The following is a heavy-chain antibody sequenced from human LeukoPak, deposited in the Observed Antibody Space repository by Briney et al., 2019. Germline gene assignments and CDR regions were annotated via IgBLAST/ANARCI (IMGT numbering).Heavy chain of an antibody. J-gene: IGHJ6*02. Sequence: GGSLRLSCAVSGFTVSSKYMTWVRQAPGKGLKWVSVIYSAGNTFYADSVKGRFTISRDNSKNTLYLQMNSLRAEDTAVYYCAKALDQDIVVVPAAPIGYYGMDVWGQGTTVTVSS. CDR1: GFTVSSKY. CDR2: IYSAGNT. D-gene: IGHD2-2*01. CDR3: AKALDQDIVVVPAAPIGYYGMDV. V-gene: IGHV3-66*02.